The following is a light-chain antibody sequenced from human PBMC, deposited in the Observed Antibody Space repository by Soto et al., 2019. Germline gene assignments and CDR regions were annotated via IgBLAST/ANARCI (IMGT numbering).Light chain of an antibody. CDR3: QSYDTSLSGAWV. J-gene: IGLJ3*02. CDR1: PSNIGAGFD. CDR2: GTT. Sequence: QSVLTQPPSGSGAPGQRITISCTGSPSNIGAGFDVHWYQQFPGTAPKLLIYGTTSRPSGVSDRFSGSQSGTSASLAITGLQAGDEADYYCQSYDTSLSGAWVFGGGTKLTVL. V-gene: IGLV1-40*01.